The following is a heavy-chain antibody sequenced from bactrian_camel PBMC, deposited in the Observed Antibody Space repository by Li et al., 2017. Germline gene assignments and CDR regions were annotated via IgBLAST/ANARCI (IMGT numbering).Heavy chain of an antibody. CDR1: GFTFSSYY. CDR3: AAGEDAPFCSGGPPRDFPY. J-gene: IGHJ6*01. CDR2: IPPDGTGA. Sequence: HVQLVESGGGLAQPGGSLRLSCAASGFTFSSYYMIWVRQAPGKGLEWVSAIPPDGTGAPYADSVKGRFTASRDNAKNTVYLQMDSLLREDTAVYYCAAGEDAPFCSGGPPRDFPYWGQGTQVTVS. V-gene: IGHV3S6*01. D-gene: IGHD2*01.